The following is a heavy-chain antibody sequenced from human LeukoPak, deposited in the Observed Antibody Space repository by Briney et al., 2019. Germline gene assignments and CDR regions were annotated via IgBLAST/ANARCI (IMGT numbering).Heavy chain of an antibody. D-gene: IGHD1-26*01. Sequence: GGSLRLSCAASGFTFSNAWMSWVRQAPGKGLEWVGRIKSKTDGGTTDYAAPVKGRFTISRDDSKNTLYLQINSLKTEDTAVYYCTTDHAPQWELRILVNYWGQGTLVTVSS. J-gene: IGHJ4*02. V-gene: IGHV3-15*01. CDR3: TTDHAPQWELRILVNY. CDR1: GFTFSNAW. CDR2: IKSKTDGGTT.